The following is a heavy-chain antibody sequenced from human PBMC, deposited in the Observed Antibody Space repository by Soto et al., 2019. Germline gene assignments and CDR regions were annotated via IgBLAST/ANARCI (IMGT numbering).Heavy chain of an antibody. CDR2: SYPGDSDT. CDR3: ARPAVAGRYYYYGMDV. CDR1: GYSFTSYW. D-gene: IGHD6-19*01. Sequence: GESLKISCKGSGYSFTSYWIGWVRQMPGKGLEWMGISYPGDSDTRYSTSFQGQVTISADKSISTAYLQWSSLKASDTAMYYCARPAVAGRYYYYGMDVWGQGTTVTVSS. J-gene: IGHJ6*02. V-gene: IGHV5-51*01.